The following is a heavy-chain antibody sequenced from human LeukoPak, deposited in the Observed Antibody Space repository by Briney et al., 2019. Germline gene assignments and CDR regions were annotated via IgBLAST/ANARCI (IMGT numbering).Heavy chain of an antibody. CDR1: GFTFSSYS. CDR3: AKDFERVRVAARPSYFDY. J-gene: IGHJ4*02. Sequence: GGSLRLSCAASGFTFSSYSMNWVRQAPGKGLEWVSAISGSGGSTYYADSVKGRFTISRDNSKNTLYLQTNSLRAEDTAVYYCAKDFERVRVAARPSYFDYWGQGTLVTVSS. D-gene: IGHD6-6*01. V-gene: IGHV3-23*01. CDR2: ISGSGGST.